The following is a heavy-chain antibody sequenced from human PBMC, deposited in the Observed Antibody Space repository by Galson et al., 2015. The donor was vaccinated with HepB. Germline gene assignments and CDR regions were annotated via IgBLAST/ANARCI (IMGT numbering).Heavy chain of an antibody. CDR1: GYTFTGYY. J-gene: IGHJ4*02. D-gene: IGHD3-10*01. Sequence: SVKVSCKASGYTFTGYYMHWVRQAPGQGLEWMGWINPNSGGTNYAQKFQGRVTMTRDTSISTAYMELSRLRSDDTAVYYCATNSMVRGVIITAGYWGQGTLVTVSS. CDR2: INPNSGGT. V-gene: IGHV1-2*02. CDR3: ATNSMVRGVIITAGY.